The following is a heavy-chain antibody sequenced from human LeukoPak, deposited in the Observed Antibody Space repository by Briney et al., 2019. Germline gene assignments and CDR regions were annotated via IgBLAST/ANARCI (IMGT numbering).Heavy chain of an antibody. D-gene: IGHD3-10*01. J-gene: IGHJ4*02. CDR3: ARDQQYYSYNYFDY. CDR2: IKQDGGEK. CDR1: GSAFSSYW. Sequence: GGSLRLSCAAPGSAFSSYWMSWVRQAPGKGLEWVANIKQDGGEKYYVDSVKGRFTISRDNAKNSLYLQMTSLRAEDTAVYYCARDQQYYSYNYFDYWGQGTLVTVSS. V-gene: IGHV3-7*05.